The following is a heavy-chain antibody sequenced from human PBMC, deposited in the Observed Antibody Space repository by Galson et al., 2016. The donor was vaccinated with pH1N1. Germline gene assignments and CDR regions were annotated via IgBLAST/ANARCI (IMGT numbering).Heavy chain of an antibody. Sequence: CAISGDSVSSNSATWNWIRQSPSRGPEWLGRTYYRSKWYNDYAESLKSWIIINPDTSKNQLSLQLNSVTPADTAVYYCARGVIDYDFWCRYQDHAAFDIWGKGTTVTVSS. J-gene: IGHJ6*04. CDR1: GDSVSSNSAT. V-gene: IGHV6-1*03. CDR3: ARGVIDYDFWCRYQDHAAFDI. D-gene: IGHD3-3*01. CDR2: TYYRSKWYN.